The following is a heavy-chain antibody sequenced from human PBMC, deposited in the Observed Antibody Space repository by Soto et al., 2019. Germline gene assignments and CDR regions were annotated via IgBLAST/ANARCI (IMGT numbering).Heavy chain of an antibody. J-gene: IGHJ4*02. V-gene: IGHV3-33*01. D-gene: IGHD5-12*01. CDR3: ARDSGYSHGGNFDY. Sequence: QVQLVESGGGVVQPGRSLRLSYAASGFTFSSYGMHWVRQAPGKGLEWVAVIWYDGSNKYYADSVKGRFTISRDNSKNTLYLQMNSLRAEDTAVYYCARDSGYSHGGNFDYWGQGTLVTVSS. CDR2: IWYDGSNK. CDR1: GFTFSSYG.